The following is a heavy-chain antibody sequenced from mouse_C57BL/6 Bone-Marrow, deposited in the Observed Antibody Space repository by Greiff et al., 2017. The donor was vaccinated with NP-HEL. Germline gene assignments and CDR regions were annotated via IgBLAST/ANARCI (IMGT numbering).Heavy chain of an antibody. D-gene: IGHD1-1*01. CDR2: SRNKANDYTT. Sequence: EVQLVESGGGLVQSGRSLRLSCATSGFTFSDFYMEWVRQAPGKGLEWIAASRNKANDYTTEYSASVKGRFIVSRDTSQSILYLQMNALRAEDTAIYYCARDALPYYGSSFAYWGQGTLVTVSA. CDR1: GFTFSDFY. CDR3: ARDALPYYGSSFAY. J-gene: IGHJ3*01. V-gene: IGHV7-1*01.